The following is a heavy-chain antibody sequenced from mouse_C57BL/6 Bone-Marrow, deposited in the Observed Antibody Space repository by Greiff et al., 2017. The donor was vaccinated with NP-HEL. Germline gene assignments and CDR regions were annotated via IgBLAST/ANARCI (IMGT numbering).Heavy chain of an antibody. CDR1: GFTFSDYY. Sequence: DVKLVESEGGLVQPGSSMKLSCTASGFTFSDYYMAWVRQVPEKGLEWVATINYDGSSTYYLDSLKSRFIISRDNAKNILYLQMSSLKSEDTATYYCARAEGTSPWFAYWGQGTLVTVSA. CDR3: ARAEGTSPWFAY. CDR2: INYDGSST. J-gene: IGHJ3*01. V-gene: IGHV5-16*01.